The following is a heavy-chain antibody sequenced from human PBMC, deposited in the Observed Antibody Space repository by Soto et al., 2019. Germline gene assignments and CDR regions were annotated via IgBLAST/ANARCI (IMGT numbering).Heavy chain of an antibody. CDR2: INHSGST. D-gene: IGHD6-6*01. V-gene: IGHV4-34*01. CDR3: ARVFEYSSSRSDYYYYMDV. J-gene: IGHJ6*03. Sequence: SETLSLTCAVYGGSFSGYYWSWIRQPPGKGLEWIGEINHSGSTNYNPSLKSRVTISVDTSKNQFSLKLSSVTAADTAVYYCARVFEYSSSRSDYYYYMDVWGKGTTVTVSS. CDR1: GGSFSGYY.